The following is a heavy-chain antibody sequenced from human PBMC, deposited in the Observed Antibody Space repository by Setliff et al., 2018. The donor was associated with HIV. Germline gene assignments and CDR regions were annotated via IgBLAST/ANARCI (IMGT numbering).Heavy chain of an antibody. CDR2: INIYGGAP. D-gene: IGHD3-10*01. Sequence: ASVKVSCKASGYTFTNYGITWVRQAPGQGLEWMGRINIYGGAPRYAQIFQGRVTMTRDTSINTAYMHLSGLTFDDTATYFCARESLRVGATDYWGQGTQVTVSS. V-gene: IGHV1-2*06. CDR3: ARESLRVGATDY. J-gene: IGHJ4*02. CDR1: GYTFTNYG.